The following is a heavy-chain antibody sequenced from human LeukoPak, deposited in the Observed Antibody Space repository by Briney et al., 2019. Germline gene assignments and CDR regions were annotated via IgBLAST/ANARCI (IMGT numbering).Heavy chain of an antibody. CDR3: ARGRTYYYDSSGYTPYYFDY. V-gene: IGHV3-23*01. CDR2: ISRSGDST. D-gene: IGHD3-22*01. Sequence: GGSLRLSCAASGFTFNTYAMTWVRQAPGKGLEWVSAISRSGDSTYYADSVKGRFTVSRDNSKNTLYLQMNSLRAEDTAVYYCARGRTYYYDSSGYTPYYFDYWGQGTLVTVSS. J-gene: IGHJ4*02. CDR1: GFTFNTYA.